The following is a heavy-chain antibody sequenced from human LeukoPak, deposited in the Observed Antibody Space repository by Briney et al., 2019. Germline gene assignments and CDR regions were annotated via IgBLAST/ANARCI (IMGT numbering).Heavy chain of an antibody. CDR3: AKDRFSSSWYHY. CDR1: GFTFSSYA. CDR2: ISGSGGST. Sequence: GGSLRLSCAASGFTFSSYAMSWVRQAPGKGLEWVSAISGSGGSTYYADSVKGRFTISRDNSKNTLYLQMNSLRAEVTAVYYCAKDRFSSSWYHYWGQGTLVTVSS. J-gene: IGHJ4*02. D-gene: IGHD6-13*01. V-gene: IGHV3-23*01.